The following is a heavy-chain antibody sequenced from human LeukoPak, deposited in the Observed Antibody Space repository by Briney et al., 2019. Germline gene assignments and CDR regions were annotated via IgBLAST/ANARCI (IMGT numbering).Heavy chain of an antibody. CDR1: GFTVSSNY. CDR2: IYSGGST. CDR3: AVQDPSGYYGDYGY. Sequence: GRSLRLSCAASGFTVSSNYMSWVRQAPGKGLEWVSVIYSGGSTYYADSVKGRFTISRDNSKNTLYLQMNSLRAEDTAVYYCAVQDPSGYYGDYGYWGQGTLVTVSS. D-gene: IGHD4-17*01. J-gene: IGHJ4*02. V-gene: IGHV3-53*01.